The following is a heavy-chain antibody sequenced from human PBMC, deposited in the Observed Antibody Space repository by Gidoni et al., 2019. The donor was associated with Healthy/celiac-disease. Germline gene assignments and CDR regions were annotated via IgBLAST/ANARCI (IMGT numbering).Heavy chain of an antibody. CDR1: GRSSTSRGNY. J-gene: IGHJ4*02. CDR3: AGVGVYSSASANDY. V-gene: IGHV4-61*02. CDR2: IYTSGST. D-gene: IGHD6-6*01. Sequence: QVQLQESGPGLVKPSQTLSLTCTVSGRSSTSRGNYRSWIRQHDVKGLEWIGRIYTSGSTNYNHALESRVTISVETSKNEFSLKLSSGTAADTAGYYCAGVGVYSSASANDYWGQGTLVTVSS.